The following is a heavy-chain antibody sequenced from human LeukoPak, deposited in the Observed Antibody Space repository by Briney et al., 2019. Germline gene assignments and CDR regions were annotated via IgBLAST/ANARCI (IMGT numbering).Heavy chain of an antibody. CDR3: ARSDSSGYYYGVDY. D-gene: IGHD3-22*01. V-gene: IGHV1-2*02. CDR1: GYTFTGYY. Sequence: ASVKVSCKASGYTFTGYYLHWVRQAPGQGLEWMGWINPTSGGTNYAQKFQGRVTMTRDTSISTAYMELSRLRSDDTAVYYCARSDSSGYYYGVDYWGQGTLVTVSS. J-gene: IGHJ4*02. CDR2: INPTSGGT.